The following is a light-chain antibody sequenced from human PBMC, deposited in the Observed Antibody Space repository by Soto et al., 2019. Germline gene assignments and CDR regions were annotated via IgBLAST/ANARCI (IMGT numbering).Light chain of an antibody. J-gene: IGLJ1*01. CDR1: SSNIGAGYD. CDR2: ANG. Sequence: QSALTQPPSVSGAPGQRVTISCTGSSSNIGAGYDVHWYQQPPGTAPKLLIYANGNRPSGVPDRFSGSKSGTSASLAITGLQAEDEADYYCQSYDRSLSGYVLGTGTKVTVL. CDR3: QSYDRSLSGYV. V-gene: IGLV1-40*01.